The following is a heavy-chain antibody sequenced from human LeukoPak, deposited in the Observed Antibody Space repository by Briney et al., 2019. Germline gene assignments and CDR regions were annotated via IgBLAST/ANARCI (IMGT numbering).Heavy chain of an antibody. V-gene: IGHV3-20*04. J-gene: IGHJ4*02. Sequence: GVLLRLSCAASGFTFEDYGMSWVRHAPGKGMEWVSGITWNGGSSSYADSVQGRFTISRDNANNSLYLQMNSLRAEDTALYYCARGFYGSGGYYPYYFDYWGQGTLVTVS. CDR2: ITWNGGSS. CDR3: ARGFYGSGGYYPYYFDY. CDR1: GFTFEDYG. D-gene: IGHD3-10*01.